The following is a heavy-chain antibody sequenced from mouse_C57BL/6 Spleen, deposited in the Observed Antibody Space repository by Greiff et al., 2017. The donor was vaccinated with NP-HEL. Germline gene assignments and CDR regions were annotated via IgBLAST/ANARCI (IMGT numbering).Heavy chain of an antibody. CDR1: GYTFTSYW. CDR2: IDPSDSYT. D-gene: IGHD2-14*01. J-gene: IGHJ1*03. CDR3: AKGRPGYFEV. Sequence: VQLQQPGAELVMPGASVKLSCKASGYTFTSYWMHWVKQRPGQGLEWIGEIDPSDSYTNYNQKFKGKSTLTVDKSSSTAYMQLSSLTSEDSAVYYCAKGRPGYFEVWGTGTTVTVSS. V-gene: IGHV1-69*01.